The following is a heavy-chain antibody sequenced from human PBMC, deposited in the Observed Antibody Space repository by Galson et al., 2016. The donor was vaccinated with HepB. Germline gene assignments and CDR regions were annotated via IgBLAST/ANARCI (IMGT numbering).Heavy chain of an antibody. CDR1: GFSFSSYW. D-gene: IGHD2-21*01. V-gene: IGHV5-51*01. J-gene: IGHJ4*02. Sequence: QSGAEVKKSGESLKISCKGSGFSFSSYWIAWVRQMPGKGLEWMGFIYPGDSDVRYSPSFEGLVTISADKSISTAYLQWTSLRASDTAMYFCARLSSEHIGSRYWGQGTLVTVSS. CDR2: IYPGDSDV. CDR3: ARLSSEHIGSRY.